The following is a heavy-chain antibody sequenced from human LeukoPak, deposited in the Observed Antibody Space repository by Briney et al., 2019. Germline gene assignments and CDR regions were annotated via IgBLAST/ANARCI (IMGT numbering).Heavy chain of an antibody. Sequence: GGSLRLSCAASGFTFSDYYMSWIRQAPGKGLEWVSYISNSGSTIYYADSVKGRFTISRDNAKNSLYLQMNSLRAEDTAVYYCARDRLYGQYYFDYWGQGTLVTVSS. V-gene: IGHV3-11*01. D-gene: IGHD2-2*02. CDR3: ARDRLYGQYYFDY. CDR2: ISNSGSTI. J-gene: IGHJ4*02. CDR1: GFTFSDYY.